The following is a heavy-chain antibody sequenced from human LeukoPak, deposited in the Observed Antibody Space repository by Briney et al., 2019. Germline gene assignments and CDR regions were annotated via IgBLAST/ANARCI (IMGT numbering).Heavy chain of an antibody. CDR3: AKSNAIAQYYYDSSGDDGVSWFDP. D-gene: IGHD3-22*01. J-gene: IGHJ5*02. CDR1: GFTFSSYG. V-gene: IGHV3-30*18. CDR2: ISYDGSNK. Sequence: GRSLRLSCAASGFTFSSYGMHWVRQAPGKGLEWVAVISYDGSNKYYADSVKGRFTISRDNSKNTLYLQMNSLRAEDTAVYYCAKSNAIAQYYYDSSGDDGVSWFDPWGQGTLVTVSS.